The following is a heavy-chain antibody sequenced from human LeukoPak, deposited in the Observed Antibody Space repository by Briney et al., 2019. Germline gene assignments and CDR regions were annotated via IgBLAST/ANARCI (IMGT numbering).Heavy chain of an antibody. V-gene: IGHV3-9*01. CDR1: GFTFDDYA. Sequence: GGSLRLSCAASGFTFDDYAMHWVRQAPGKGLEWASGISWNSGSIGYADSVKGRFTISRDNAKNSLYLQMNSLRAEDTALYYCAKDSLGFDPWGQGTLVTVSS. CDR3: AKDSLGFDP. CDR2: ISWNSGSI. J-gene: IGHJ5*02.